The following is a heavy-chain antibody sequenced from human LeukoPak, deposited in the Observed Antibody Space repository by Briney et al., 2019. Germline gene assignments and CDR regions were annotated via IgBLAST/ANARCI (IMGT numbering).Heavy chain of an antibody. J-gene: IGHJ3*02. CDR3: ARRTSSHNAFDI. CDR2: IYYSGST. CDR1: GGSISSSSYY. V-gene: IGHV4-39*01. Sequence: SETLSLTCTVSGGSISSSSYYWGWIRQPPGKGLEWVGSIYYSGSTYYNPSLKSRVTISVDTSKNQFSLKLSSVTAADTAVYYCARRTSSHNAFDIWGQGTMVTVSS. D-gene: IGHD1-1*01.